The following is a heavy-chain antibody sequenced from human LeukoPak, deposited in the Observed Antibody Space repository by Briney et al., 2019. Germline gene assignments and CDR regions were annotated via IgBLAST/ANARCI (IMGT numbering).Heavy chain of an antibody. J-gene: IGHJ5*02. Sequence: ASVKVSCKTSGYSITGYYMHWVRQAHGRGLEWMGWINGNTGGTNYAQKLQGRVTMTRDTSISTAYMELSGLTFDDTAVYYCARDATLGGTQNSFDPWGQGTLVTVSS. V-gene: IGHV1-2*02. D-gene: IGHD1-26*01. CDR2: INGNTGGT. CDR3: ARDATLGGTQNSFDP. CDR1: GYSITGYY.